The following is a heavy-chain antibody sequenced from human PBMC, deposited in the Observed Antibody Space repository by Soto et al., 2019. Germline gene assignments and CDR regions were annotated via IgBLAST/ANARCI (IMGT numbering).Heavy chain of an antibody. Sequence: PGGSLRLSCAASGFTFSSYAMSWVRQAPGKGLEWVSAISGSGGSTYYADSVKGRVTVSRDNSKNTLYLQMHSLRAEDTAIFFCAKWDTHGIIPSSVVGNYYYYDMDVWGQWTRVTVSS. CDR3: AKWDTHGIIPSSVVGNYYYYDMDV. J-gene: IGHJ6*02. CDR1: GFTFSSYA. V-gene: IGHV3-23*01. CDR2: ISGSGGST. D-gene: IGHD2-2*01.